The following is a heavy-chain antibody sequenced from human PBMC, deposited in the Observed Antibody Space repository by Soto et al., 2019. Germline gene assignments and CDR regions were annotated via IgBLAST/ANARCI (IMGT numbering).Heavy chain of an antibody. CDR2: INHSGST. D-gene: IGHD6-6*01. CDR1: CGSFSSYY. J-gene: IGHJ4*02. Sequence: QVQLQQWGAGLLKPSETLSLTCAVYCGSFSSYYWSWIRQPPGKGLEWIGEINHSGSTNYNPSLKSRVTMSVDTSKHQFSLKLSSVTAADTAVYYCARTSRFDFWGQGTLVTVSS. CDR3: ARTSRFDF. V-gene: IGHV4-34*01.